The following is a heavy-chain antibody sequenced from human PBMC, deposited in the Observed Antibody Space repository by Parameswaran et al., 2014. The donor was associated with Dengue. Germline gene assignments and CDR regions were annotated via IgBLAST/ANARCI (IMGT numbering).Heavy chain of an antibody. J-gene: IGHJ4*02. CDR2: IIPIFGTA. D-gene: IGHD3-22*01. Sequence: WVRQAPGQGLEWMGGIIPIFGTANYAQKFQGRVTITADESTSTAYMELSSLRSEDTAVYYCASSSYYYDSSGYYLTPFDYWGQGTLVTVSS. CDR3: ASSSYYYDSSGYYLTPFDY. V-gene: IGHV1-69*01.